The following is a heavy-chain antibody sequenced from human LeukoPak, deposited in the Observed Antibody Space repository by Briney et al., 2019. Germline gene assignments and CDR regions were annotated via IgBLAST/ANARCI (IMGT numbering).Heavy chain of an antibody. J-gene: IGHJ6*02. CDR2: INHSGST. CDR3: AREEGYCSSTSCSYGMDV. Sequence: SETLSLTCAVYGGSFSGYYWSWIRQPPGKGLEWIGEINHSGSTNYNPSLKSRVTISVDTPKNQFSLKLSSVTAADTAVYYCAREEGYCSSTSCSYGMDVWGQGTTVTVSS. V-gene: IGHV4-34*01. CDR1: GGSFSGYY. D-gene: IGHD2-2*01.